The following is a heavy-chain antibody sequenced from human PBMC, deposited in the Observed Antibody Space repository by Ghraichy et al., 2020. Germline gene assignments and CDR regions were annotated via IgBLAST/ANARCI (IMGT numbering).Heavy chain of an antibody. V-gene: IGHV4-59*01. J-gene: IGHJ4*02. CDR1: GGSISSYY. CDR2: IYSSGNT. Sequence: SETLSLTCTVSGGSISSYYWSWIRQPPGKGLEWIGYIYSSGNTNYNPSLKSRVTISLDTSKNQFSLKLNSVTAADTALYYCARGAGYFDYLPLAYWGQGTLVTVSS. D-gene: IGHD3-9*01. CDR3: ARGAGYFDYLPLAY.